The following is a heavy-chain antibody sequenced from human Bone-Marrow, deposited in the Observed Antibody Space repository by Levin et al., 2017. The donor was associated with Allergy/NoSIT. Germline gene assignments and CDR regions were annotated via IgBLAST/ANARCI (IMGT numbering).Heavy chain of an antibody. CDR2: LSFDGNNK. J-gene: IGHJ4*02. CDR1: GFTFTSYA. CDR3: ARGNEVLQFVPTAY. Sequence: LSLTCAASGFTFTSYAMHWVRQAPGKGLEWLAVLSFDGNNKYYADSVKGRFTISRDNSKNTLFLQMYSLRAADTAIYYCARGNEVLQFVPTAYWGLGTLVTVSS. D-gene: IGHD2/OR15-2a*01. V-gene: IGHV3-30*01.